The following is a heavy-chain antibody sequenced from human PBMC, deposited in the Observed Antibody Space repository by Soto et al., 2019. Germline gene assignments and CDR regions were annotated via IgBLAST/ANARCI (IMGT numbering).Heavy chain of an antibody. CDR2: INVYNGDR. D-gene: IGHD2-21*02. V-gene: IGHV1-18*01. CDR1: GYIFTKYG. J-gene: IGHJ5*02. Sequence: QVQVVQSGHELKKPGASVKVSCKAQGYIFTKYGIGWVRQAPGHGLEWMGLINVYNGDRKVAQKFQDRVSMTTDTATDTAYMELKSLRSGDTAVYYCARLQLGGDRMLNWFDPWGQGTLVTVSS. CDR3: ARLQLGGDRMLNWFDP.